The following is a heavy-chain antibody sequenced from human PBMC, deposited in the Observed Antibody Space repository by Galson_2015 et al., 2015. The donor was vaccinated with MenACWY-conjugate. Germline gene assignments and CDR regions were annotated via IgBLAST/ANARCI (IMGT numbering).Heavy chain of an antibody. CDR1: GDSVSTNNVA. J-gene: IGHJ4*02. D-gene: IGHD3/OR15-3a*01. CDR3: ARETMDWYAIDY. Sequence: CAISGDSVSTNNVAWNWIRQSPSRGLEWLGRTSYRSKWYVDYAASVKSRITITPDTSRKQFSLQLKSVTPEDTAVYYCARETMDWYAIDYWGQGTRVTVSS. CDR2: TSYRSKWYV. V-gene: IGHV6-1*01.